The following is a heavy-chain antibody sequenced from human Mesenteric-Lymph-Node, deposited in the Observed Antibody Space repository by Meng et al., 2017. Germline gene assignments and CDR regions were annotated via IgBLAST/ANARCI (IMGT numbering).Heavy chain of an antibody. V-gene: IGHV4-30-4*01. CDR3: ARAGGSSGWYRSFAFNY. CDR2: IYYSGST. Sequence: QLQASGPGLVNAFTTPSLTFTVSGGSISSVDYYWSWIRQPPGQGLDLIGHIYYSGSTSYNPSLKSRVTISVDTSKNQFSLKLSSVTAADTAVYYCARAGGSSGWYRSFAFNYRGQGTLVTVSS. CDR1: GGSISSVDYY. J-gene: IGHJ4*02. D-gene: IGHD6-19*01.